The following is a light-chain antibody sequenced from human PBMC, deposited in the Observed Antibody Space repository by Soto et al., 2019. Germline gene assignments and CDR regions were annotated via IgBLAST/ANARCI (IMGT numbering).Light chain of an antibody. CDR2: KAS. V-gene: IGKV1-5*03. J-gene: IGKJ1*01. CDR1: QSISSW. Sequence: DIQMTQSPSTLSASVGDRVTITCRASQSISSWLAWYQQKPGKAPKLLIYKASSLESGVPSRFSGSRSGTEFTLTISSLQPDDFANYYCQQYNSYSETFGQGTKVEIK. CDR3: QQYNSYSET.